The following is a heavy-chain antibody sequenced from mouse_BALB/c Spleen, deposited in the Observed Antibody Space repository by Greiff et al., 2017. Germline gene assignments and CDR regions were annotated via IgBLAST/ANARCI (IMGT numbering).Heavy chain of an antibody. CDR2: ISSGSSTI. CDR1: GFTFSSFG. J-gene: IGHJ4*01. D-gene: IGHD2-1*01. Sequence: EVKLVESGGGLVQPGGSRKLSCAASGFTFSSFGMHWVRQAPEKGLEWVAYISSGSSTIYYADTVKGRFTISRDNPKNTLFLQMTSLRSEDTAMYYCARGGNYRYAMDYWGQGTSVTVSS. CDR3: ARGGNYRYAMDY. V-gene: IGHV5-17*02.